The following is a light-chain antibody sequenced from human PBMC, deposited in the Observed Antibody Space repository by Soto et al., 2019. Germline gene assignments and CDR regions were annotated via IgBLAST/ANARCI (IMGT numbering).Light chain of an antibody. CDR2: DAS. CDR3: QQRSNWPPIT. CDR1: QSISSY. Sequence: ETVLTQSPATLSLPPVERSTLSCRASQSISSYLAWYQQKPGQAPRLLIYDASNRATGIPARFSGSGSGTDFTLTISSLEPEDFAVYYCQQRSNWPPITFGQGTRLEIK. V-gene: IGKV3-11*01. J-gene: IGKJ5*01.